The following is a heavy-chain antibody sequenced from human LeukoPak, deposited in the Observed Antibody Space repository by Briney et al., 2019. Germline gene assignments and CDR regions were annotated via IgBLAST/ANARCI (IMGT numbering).Heavy chain of an antibody. D-gene: IGHD6-19*01. J-gene: IGHJ5*02. CDR3: ARVAVAGGQNWFDP. CDR1: GFTFSSYS. V-gene: IGHV3-21*04. Sequence: GGSLRLSCAASGFTFSSYSMNWVRQAPGKGLEWVSSISSSSSYIYYADSVKGRFTISRDNAKNSLYLQMNSLRAEDTAVYYCARVAVAGGQNWFDPWGQGTLVTVSS. CDR2: ISSSSSYI.